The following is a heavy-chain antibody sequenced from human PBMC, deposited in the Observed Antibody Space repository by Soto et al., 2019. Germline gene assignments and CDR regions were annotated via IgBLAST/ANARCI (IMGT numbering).Heavy chain of an antibody. Sequence: EVQLVESGGGLVQPGGSLRLSCAASGFTFSGSDMNWVRHTRGKGLEWVSGIGTGGDTYYADSVRGRFTIFREDAKGSLYIQMNSQRVEDTAVYYCVRETGFTTTSDAFNIWGQGTMVTVSS. J-gene: IGHJ3*02. CDR2: IGTGGDT. CDR3: VRETGFTTTSDAFNI. D-gene: IGHD1-1*01. V-gene: IGHV3-13*01. CDR1: GFTFSGSD.